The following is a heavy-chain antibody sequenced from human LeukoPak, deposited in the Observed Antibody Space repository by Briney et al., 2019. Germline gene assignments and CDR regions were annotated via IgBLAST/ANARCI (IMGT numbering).Heavy chain of an antibody. CDR2: IIPILGIA. CDR1: GGTLSSYT. Sequence: SVKVSCKASGGTLSSYTISWVRQAPGQGLEWMGRIIPILGIANYAQKFQGRVTITADKSTSTAYMELSSLRSEDTAVYYCAGGLTVTNDYWAREPWSPSPQ. V-gene: IGHV1-69*02. J-gene: IGHJ4*02. D-gene: IGHD4-17*01. CDR3: AGGLTVTNDY.